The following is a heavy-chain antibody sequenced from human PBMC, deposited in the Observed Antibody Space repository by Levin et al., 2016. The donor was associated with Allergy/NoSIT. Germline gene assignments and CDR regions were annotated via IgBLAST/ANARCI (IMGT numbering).Heavy chain of an antibody. V-gene: IGHV3-30*04. Sequence: WIRQPPGKGLEWVAVISYDGSNKYYADSVKGRFTISRDNSKNTLYLQMNSLRAEDTAVYYCARDLHIVVVPAAMRFGYGMDVWGQGTTVTVSS. CDR3: ARDLHIVVVPAAMRFGYGMDV. J-gene: IGHJ6*02. D-gene: IGHD2-2*01. CDR2: ISYDGSNK.